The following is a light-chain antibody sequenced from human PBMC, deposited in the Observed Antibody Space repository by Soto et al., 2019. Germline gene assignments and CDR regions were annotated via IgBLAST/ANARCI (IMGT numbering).Light chain of an antibody. CDR3: QHYNSLYT. CDR1: QSISSW. CDR2: KAS. V-gene: IGKV1-5*03. J-gene: IGKJ2*01. Sequence: DIQMTQSPSTLSASVGDRVTITCRASQSISSWLAWYQQKPGKAPKLLIYKASSLESGVPSRFSGRGSGTEFTLTISSLQPDDYAAYYCQHYNSLYTFGQGTNLQIK.